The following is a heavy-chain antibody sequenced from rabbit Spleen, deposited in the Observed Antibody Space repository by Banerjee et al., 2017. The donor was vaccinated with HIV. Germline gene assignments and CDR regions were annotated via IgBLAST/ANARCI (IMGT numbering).Heavy chain of an antibody. CDR2: IGTGSGTP. CDR3: ARFWWDDYGDL. CDR1: GFSFSSGYY. J-gene: IGHJ3*01. D-gene: IGHD2-1*01. Sequence: EQLEESGGDLVKPGGTLTLTCKASGFSFSSGYYMWWVRQAPGKGLEWIAYIGTGSGTPDYANWAKGRFTISKTSSTTVTLQMTSLTAADTATYFCARFWWDDYGDLWGQGTLVTVS. V-gene: IGHV1S45*01.